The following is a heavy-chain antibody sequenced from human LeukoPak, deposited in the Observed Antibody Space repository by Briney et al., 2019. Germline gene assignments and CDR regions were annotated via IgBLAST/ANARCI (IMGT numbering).Heavy chain of an antibody. V-gene: IGHV4-61*02. CDR1: GGSISSGSYY. Sequence: SQTLSLTCTVSGGSISSGSYYWSWIRQPAGKGLEWIGRIYTSGSTNYNPSLKSRVTISVDTSKNQFSLKLSSVTAADTAVYYCARDGREIGYCSGGSCFGINWFDPWGQGTLVTVSS. J-gene: IGHJ5*02. CDR3: ARDGREIGYCSGGSCFGINWFDP. CDR2: IYTSGST. D-gene: IGHD2-15*01.